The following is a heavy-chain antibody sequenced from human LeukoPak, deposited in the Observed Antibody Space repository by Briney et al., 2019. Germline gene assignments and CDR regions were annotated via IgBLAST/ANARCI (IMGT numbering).Heavy chain of an antibody. J-gene: IGHJ4*02. CDR1: GYTFTSYA. D-gene: IGHD5-18*01. CDR3: ARERAWIQLWTFDY. Sequence: ASVKVSCKASGYTFTSYAIHWVRQAPGQRLEWMGWISAGNGNTKYSQNFQGRVTFISNTSATTAFMELSSLRSEDAAVYYCARERAWIQLWTFDYWGQGTLVTVSS. V-gene: IGHV1-3*01. CDR2: ISAGNGNT.